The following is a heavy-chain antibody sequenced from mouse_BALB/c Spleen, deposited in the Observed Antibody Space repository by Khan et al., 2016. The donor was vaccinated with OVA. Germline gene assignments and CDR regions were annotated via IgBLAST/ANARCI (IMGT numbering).Heavy chain of an antibody. J-gene: IGHJ3*01. CDR3: ARLAYCYNCVGFAY. CDR2: ICSVGHYT. D-gene: IGHD2-12*01. V-gene: IGHV5-6*01. CDR1: GFTFSTYG. Sequence: EVELVESGGDLVKTGGSLKLSCAASGFTFSTYGMSWVRQTPDKRLEWVATICSVGHYTYYIDSVNGRFTLSRDNANNILYLQLTSLRSEDTAISFCARLAYCYNCVGFAYWGQGTLVTVSA.